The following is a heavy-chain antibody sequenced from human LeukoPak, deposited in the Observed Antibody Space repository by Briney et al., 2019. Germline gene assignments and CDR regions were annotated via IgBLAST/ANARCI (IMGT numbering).Heavy chain of an antibody. D-gene: IGHD2-15*01. V-gene: IGHV4-34*01. Sequence: SETLSLTCAVYGGSFSGYYWSWIRQPPGKGLEWIGEINHSGSTNYNPSLKSRVTISVDTSKNQFSLKLSSVTAADTAVYYCASGYCSGGSCYPHDYWGQGTLVTVSS. CDR3: ASGYCSGGSCYPHDY. CDR2: INHSGST. CDR1: GGSFSGYY. J-gene: IGHJ4*02.